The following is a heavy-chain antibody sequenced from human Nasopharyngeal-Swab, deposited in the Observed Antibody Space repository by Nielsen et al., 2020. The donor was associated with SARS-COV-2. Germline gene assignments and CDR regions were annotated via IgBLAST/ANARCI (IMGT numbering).Heavy chain of an antibody. CDR3: ARTAIEGGYYRGDAFDI. Sequence: KVSCKGSGYRFISYWIGWVRQMPGKGLEWMGIIYPGDSDTRYSPSFQGQVTISADESISTAYLQWSSLKASDTAMYYCARTAIEGGYYRGDAFDIWGQGTMVTVSS. J-gene: IGHJ3*02. CDR2: IYPGDSDT. V-gene: IGHV5-51*01. CDR1: GYRFISYW. D-gene: IGHD3-22*01.